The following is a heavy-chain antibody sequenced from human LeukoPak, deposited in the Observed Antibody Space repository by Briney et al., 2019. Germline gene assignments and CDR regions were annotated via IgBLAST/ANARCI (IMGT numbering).Heavy chain of an antibody. CDR2: ISSSSSYI. J-gene: IGHJ4*02. Sequence: GVSLRLSCAASGFTFSSYSMNWVRQAPGKGLEWVSSISSSSSYIYYADSVKGRFTISRDNAKNSLYLQMNSLRAEDTAVYYCARDLGGSYYEGVHDYWGQGTLVTVSS. V-gene: IGHV3-21*01. CDR1: GFTFSSYS. CDR3: ARDLGGSYYEGVHDY. D-gene: IGHD1-26*01.